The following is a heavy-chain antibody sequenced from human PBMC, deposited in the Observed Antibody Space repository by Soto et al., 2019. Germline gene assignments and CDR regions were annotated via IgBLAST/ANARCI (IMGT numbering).Heavy chain of an antibody. V-gene: IGHV4-34*01. Sequence: QVQLQQWGAGLLKPSETLSLTCAVKTESFSHYYWIWIRQSPGKGLEWIGEIDHSGNTNYSPSLKSRVTLSVDTSKNQFSLKLNSVTAADTAEYYCVGGRSRLVAFDYWGQGTLVTVSS. D-gene: IGHD2-15*01. CDR3: VGGRSRLVAFDY. CDR1: TESFSHYY. CDR2: IDHSGNT. J-gene: IGHJ4*02.